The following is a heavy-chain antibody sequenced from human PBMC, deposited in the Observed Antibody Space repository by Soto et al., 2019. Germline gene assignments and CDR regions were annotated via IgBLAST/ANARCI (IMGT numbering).Heavy chain of an antibody. J-gene: IGHJ3*01. V-gene: IGHV3-23*01. CDR1: GFRFWTYS. D-gene: IGHD5-12*01. CDR2: ISGDGSAT. CDR3: AKTRLYDNNDYHRDGFDV. Sequence: VKLLESGGGLVQPGESLRLSCAASGFRFWTYSMSWVRQAPGKGLEWVSGISGDGSATSYADSLKGRFTVSRDNSKETLFLQMNTLRVEDTAVYYCAKTRLYDNNDYHRDGFDVWGPGTAVTVS.